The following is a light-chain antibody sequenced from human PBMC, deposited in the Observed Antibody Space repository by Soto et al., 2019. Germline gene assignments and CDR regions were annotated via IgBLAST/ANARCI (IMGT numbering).Light chain of an antibody. CDR1: QSISTY. Sequence: DIILTQSPSSLSASVVDRFTITCRASQSISTYLNWYQQKPGTAPKLLIYASYTLQSGVPSRFSGRGSGSDFTLTISSLQPEDFATYSCQQSYSSPLTFAQGTRLEIK. V-gene: IGKV1-39*01. J-gene: IGKJ5*01. CDR2: ASY. CDR3: QQSYSSPLT.